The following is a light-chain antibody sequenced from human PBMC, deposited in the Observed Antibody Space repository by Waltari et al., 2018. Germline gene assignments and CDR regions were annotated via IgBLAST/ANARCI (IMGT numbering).Light chain of an antibody. V-gene: IGKV1-39*01. CDR1: RSITSN. J-gene: IGKJ4*01. CDR3: HQSYSKFAT. CDR2: AAS. Sequence: DMQMTQSPSSLSVSVGDRATITCRASRSITSNLNWYQQKPGKAPKHLIYAASSRESGIPSRFSGGGSGTDFTLTISTLQPEDFGTYYCHQSYSKFATFGGGTRVEIK.